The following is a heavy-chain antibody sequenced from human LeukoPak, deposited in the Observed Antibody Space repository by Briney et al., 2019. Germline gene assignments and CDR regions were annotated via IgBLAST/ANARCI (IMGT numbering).Heavy chain of an antibody. J-gene: IGHJ3*02. CDR3: AKSNGYGLVDI. V-gene: IGHV4-34*01. CDR2: INHSGST. Sequence: SETLSLTCAVYGGSFSGYYWSWIRQPPGKGLEWIGEINHSGSTNYNPSLKSRVTISVDTSKNQFPLKLSSVTAADTAVYYCAKSNGYGLVDIWGQGTMVTVSS. CDR1: GGSFSGYY. D-gene: IGHD3-10*01.